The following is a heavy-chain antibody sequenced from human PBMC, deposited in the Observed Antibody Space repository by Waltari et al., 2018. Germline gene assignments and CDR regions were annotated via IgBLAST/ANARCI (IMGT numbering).Heavy chain of an antibody. CDR2: IYYTGTT. D-gene: IGHD4-17*01. J-gene: IGHJ6*02. V-gene: IGHV4-39*01. Sequence: QLQLQESGPGLLKPSETLSLTCSVTGGPITSSSSYWVWIRQPPGKGLEWIGAIYYTGTTDYNPSLRSRLTLSVDTFKSQFSLKLRSLHAADTALYYCARHRSDYGEYRDDYYHGTDVWGQGTTVTVSS. CDR3: ARHRSDYGEYRDDYYHGTDV. CDR1: GGPITSSSSY.